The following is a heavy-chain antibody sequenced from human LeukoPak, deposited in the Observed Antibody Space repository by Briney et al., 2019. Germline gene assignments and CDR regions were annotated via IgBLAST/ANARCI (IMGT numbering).Heavy chain of an antibody. D-gene: IGHD2-15*01. J-gene: IGHJ6*02. CDR3: ARDGGLSGLPPESVVVVAATLYGMDV. V-gene: IGHV4-34*01. CDR1: GGSFSGYY. Sequence: PSETLSLTCAVYGGSFSGYYWSWIRQPPGKGLEWIGEINHSGSTNYNPSLKSRVTISVDTSKSQFSLKRSSVTAADTAVYYCARDGGLSGLPPESVVVVAATLYGMDVWGQGTTVTVSS. CDR2: INHSGST.